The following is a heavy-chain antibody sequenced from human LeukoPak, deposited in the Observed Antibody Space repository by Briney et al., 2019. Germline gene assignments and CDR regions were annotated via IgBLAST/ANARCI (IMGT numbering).Heavy chain of an antibody. Sequence: PSETLSLTCTVSGGSISSGGYYWSWIRQHPGKGLEWIGYIDYNGNTFYNPSLKSRITISVDTSMNHFSLKLSSVTAADTAVYYCARESMGGRNWLDPWGQGTLVTVSS. CDR3: ARESMGGRNWLDP. J-gene: IGHJ5*02. D-gene: IGHD3-16*01. CDR1: GGSISSGGYY. V-gene: IGHV4-31*03. CDR2: IDYNGNT.